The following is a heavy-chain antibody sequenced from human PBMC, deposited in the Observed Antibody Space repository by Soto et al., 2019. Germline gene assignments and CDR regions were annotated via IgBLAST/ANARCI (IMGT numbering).Heavy chain of an antibody. V-gene: IGHV3-9*01. J-gene: IGHJ6*02. CDR2: ISWNSGSI. D-gene: IGHD3-10*01. CDR3: AKDNCHYYGLCIYDTWTTGMYV. CDR1: GFNIDRYA. Sequence: LSWAASGFNIDRYALHRARQAQGKGLEWVSGISWNSGSIGYADSVKGRFTISRDNAKNSLYLQMNSLRAEDTALYYCAKDNCHYYGLCIYDTWTTGMYVFGQGDALTVSS.